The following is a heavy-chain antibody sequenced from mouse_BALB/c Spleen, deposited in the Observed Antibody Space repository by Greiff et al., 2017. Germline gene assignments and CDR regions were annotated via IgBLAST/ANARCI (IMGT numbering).Heavy chain of an antibody. CDR1: GFTFSDYY. CDR3: ERDDNYYLDY. Sequence: EVMLMESGGGLVKPGGSLKLSCAASGFTFSDYYMYWVRQTPEKRLEWVATISDGGSYTYYPDSVKGRFTISRDNATNNLYLRMSSLKSEDTAMYYCERDDNYYLDYWGQGTTLTVSS. J-gene: IGHJ2*01. V-gene: IGHV5-4*02. D-gene: IGHD1-3*01. CDR2: ISDGGSYT.